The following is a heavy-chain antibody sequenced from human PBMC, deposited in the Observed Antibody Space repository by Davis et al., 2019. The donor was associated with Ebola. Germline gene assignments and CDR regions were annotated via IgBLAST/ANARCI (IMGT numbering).Heavy chain of an antibody. CDR2: TSGNGDIT. V-gene: IGHV3-64D*06. J-gene: IGHJ4*02. CDR1: GFTFSAYA. Sequence: GGSLRLSCSASGFTFSAYAMHWVRQAPGKGLEYVSSTSGNGDITYYADSVKGRFTISRDNSKNMLYLQMSSLRPEDTSMYYCVKCYSGWYDPNFDYWGQGTLVTVSS. CDR3: VKCYSGWYDPNFDY. D-gene: IGHD6-19*01.